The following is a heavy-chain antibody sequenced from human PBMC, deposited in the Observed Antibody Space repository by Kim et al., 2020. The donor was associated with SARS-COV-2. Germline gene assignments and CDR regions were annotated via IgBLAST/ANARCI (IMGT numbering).Heavy chain of an antibody. D-gene: IGHD2-2*03. CDR3: AKDCGYCSSTRCYPPYGMDV. Sequence: GGSLRLSCAASGFTFSSFAMSWVRQAPGKGLEWVSAISDSGDSTYYADSVKGRFTVSRDNSKNTLFLQMNSLRAEDTAVYYCAKDCGYCSSTRCYPPYGMDVWGQGTTVIVSS. J-gene: IGHJ6*02. CDR1: GFTFSSFA. V-gene: IGHV3-23*01. CDR2: ISDSGDST.